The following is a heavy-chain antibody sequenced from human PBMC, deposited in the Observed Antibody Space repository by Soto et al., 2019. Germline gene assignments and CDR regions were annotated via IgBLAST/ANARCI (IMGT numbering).Heavy chain of an antibody. CDR3: ARVAGHKNACFDN. J-gene: IGHJ1*01. D-gene: IGHD3-16*01. V-gene: IGHV1-2*02. Sequence: GASVKVSCKASGYSFTKYHMHWVRQAPGQGLEWMGWINPGSGVTNQAQKFQGRVTMTRDTSITTTYMELNSLTSDDTAVYYCARVAGHKNACFDNWGQGALVTVSS. CDR2: INPGSGVT. CDR1: GYSFTKYH.